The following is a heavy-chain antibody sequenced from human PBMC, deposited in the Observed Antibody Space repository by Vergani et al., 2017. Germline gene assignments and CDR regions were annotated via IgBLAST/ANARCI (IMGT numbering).Heavy chain of an antibody. D-gene: IGHD5-12*01. CDR2: IDPSDSYT. CDR1: GYSFTSYW. V-gene: IGHV5-10-1*03. Sequence: EVQLVPSGAEVKTPGESLRISCKGSGYSFTSYWISWVRQMPGKGLEWMGRIDPSDSYTNYSPSFQGHVTISADKSISTAYLQWSSLKASDTAMYYCARARYSGYDYYYYYMDVWGKGTTVTVSS. J-gene: IGHJ6*03. CDR3: ARARYSGYDYYYYYMDV.